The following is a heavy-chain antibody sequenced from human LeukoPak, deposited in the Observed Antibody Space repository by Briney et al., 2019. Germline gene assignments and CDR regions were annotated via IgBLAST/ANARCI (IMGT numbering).Heavy chain of an antibody. CDR2: IYHSGNT. V-gene: IGHV4-38-2*02. CDR1: DYSISSGYY. CDR3: ARDHWYCSTTSCYGFDY. D-gene: IGHD2-2*01. Sequence: SETLSLTCTVSDYSISSGYYWGWIRQPPGKGLEWIGSIYHSGNTYYNPSLKSRVTISVDTSKNQFSLKLSSVTAADTAVYYCARDHWYCSTTSCYGFDYWGQGTLVTVSS. J-gene: IGHJ4*02.